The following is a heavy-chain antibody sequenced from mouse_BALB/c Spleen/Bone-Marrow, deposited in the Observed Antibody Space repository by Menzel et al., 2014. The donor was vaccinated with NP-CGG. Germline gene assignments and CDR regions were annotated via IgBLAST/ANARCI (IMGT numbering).Heavy chain of an antibody. CDR1: GYTFTDYA. V-gene: IGHV1-67*01. CDR3: ARGEGYDGWYFDV. J-gene: IGHJ1*01. Sequence: QVQLKQSGPELVRPGVSVKISCKGSGYTFTDYAMHWVKQSHAKSLEWIGVISTYSGNTSYNQKFKGKATMTVDKSSSTAYMELARLTSEDSAIYYCARGEGYDGWYFDVWGAGTTVTVSS. D-gene: IGHD2-2*01. CDR2: ISTYSGNT.